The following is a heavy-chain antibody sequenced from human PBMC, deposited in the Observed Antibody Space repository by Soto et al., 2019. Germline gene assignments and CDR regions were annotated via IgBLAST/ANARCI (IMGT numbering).Heavy chain of an antibody. V-gene: IGHV4-34*01. CDR2: INHSGST. D-gene: IGHD2-2*01. J-gene: IGHJ6*02. CDR1: GGTFSGYC. CDR3: ARLNCYCVSSKCHGYYGMDV. Sequence: PSQILSVPCAVYGGTFSGYCWSWIRKHPGKGLEWIGEINHSGSTNYNPSLKSRVTISVDTSKNQFSLRLNSVAAADTAVYYCARLNCYCVSSKCHGYYGMDVWGQGTTVTVSS.